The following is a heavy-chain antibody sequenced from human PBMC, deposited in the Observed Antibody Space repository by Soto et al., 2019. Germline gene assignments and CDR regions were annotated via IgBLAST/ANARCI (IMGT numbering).Heavy chain of an antibody. CDR2: ISGSGGST. CDR1: GFTFSSNA. CDR3: AKEYAQIQSPYFDY. V-gene: IGHV3-23*01. D-gene: IGHD5-18*01. J-gene: IGHJ4*02. Sequence: EVQLLESGGSLVQPGGSLRLSCAASGFTFSSNAMSWVRQAPGKGLEWVSAISGSGGSTYYADSVKGRFTISRDNSKNTLYLQMNSLRAEDTALYYCAKEYAQIQSPYFDYWGQGTLVTVSS.